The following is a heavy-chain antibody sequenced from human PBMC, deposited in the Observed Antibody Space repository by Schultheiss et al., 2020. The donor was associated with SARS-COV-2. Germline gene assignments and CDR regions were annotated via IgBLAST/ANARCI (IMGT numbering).Heavy chain of an antibody. D-gene: IGHD4-17*01. J-gene: IGHJ4*02. Sequence: SETLSLTCAVYGGSFSDHYWNWIRQPPGKGLEWIGEINHSGSTNYNPSLKSRVTISVDTSKNQFSLKLSSVTAADTAVYYCARGGLRIHWGQGTLVTVSS. CDR3: ARGGLRIH. CDR2: INHSGST. V-gene: IGHV4-34*01. CDR1: GGSFSDHY.